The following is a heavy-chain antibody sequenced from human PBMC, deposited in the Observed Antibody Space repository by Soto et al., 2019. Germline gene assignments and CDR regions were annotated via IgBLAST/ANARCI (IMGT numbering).Heavy chain of an antibody. D-gene: IGHD3-16*01. CDR3: AKDGAAPYYYYGMDV. CDR2: ISGSGGST. V-gene: IGHV3-23*01. CDR1: GFTFSSYA. Sequence: PGGSLRLSCAASGFTFSSYAMSWVRQAPGKGLEWVSAISGSGGSTYYADSVKGRFTISRDNSKNTLYLQMNSLRAEDTAVYYCAKDGAAPYYYYGMDVWGQGTTVTVSS. J-gene: IGHJ6*02.